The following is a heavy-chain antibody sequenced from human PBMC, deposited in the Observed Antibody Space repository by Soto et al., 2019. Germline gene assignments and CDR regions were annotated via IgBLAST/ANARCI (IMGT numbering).Heavy chain of an antibody. D-gene: IGHD6-19*01. CDR2: INHSGST. CDR1: GGSFSGYY. Sequence: QVQLQQWGAGLLKPSETLSLTCAVYGGSFSGYYWSWIRQPPGKGLEWIGEINHSGSTNYNPSLKRRVTISVDTSKNQFSLKLSSVTAADTAVYYCARGGIAVAGYYFDYWGQGTLVTVSS. V-gene: IGHV4-34*01. CDR3: ARGGIAVAGYYFDY. J-gene: IGHJ4*02.